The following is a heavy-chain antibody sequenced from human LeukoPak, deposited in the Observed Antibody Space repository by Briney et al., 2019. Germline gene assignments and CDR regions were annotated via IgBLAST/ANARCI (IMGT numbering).Heavy chain of an antibody. D-gene: IGHD6-13*01. Sequence: ASVKVSCKASGYTFTTYFIHWVRQAPGQGLEWMGIINISSGTTTNAQKFQGRVTMTRDTSTGIVYMELSSLRSDDTAVYYRAREERAIAALGRGALDYWGQGTLVTVSS. CDR3: AREERAIAALGRGALDY. CDR1: GYTFTTYF. V-gene: IGHV1-46*01. J-gene: IGHJ4*02. CDR2: INISSGTT.